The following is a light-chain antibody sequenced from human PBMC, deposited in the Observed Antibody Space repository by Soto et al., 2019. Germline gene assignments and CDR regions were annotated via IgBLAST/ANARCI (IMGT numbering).Light chain of an antibody. CDR1: SSDVGGYNY. CDR2: DVS. V-gene: IGLV2-14*01. J-gene: IGLJ2*01. Sequence: QSALTQPASVSGSPGQSITISCTGTSSDVGGYNYVSWYQQQPGKAPKLMIYDVSNRPSGVSNRFSGSKSGNTASLPISGLQAEDEADYYCSSYTSSSTVVFGGGTKLTVL. CDR3: SSYTSSSTVV.